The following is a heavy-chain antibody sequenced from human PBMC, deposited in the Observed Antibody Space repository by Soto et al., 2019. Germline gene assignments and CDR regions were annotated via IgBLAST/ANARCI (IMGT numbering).Heavy chain of an antibody. D-gene: IGHD3-10*01. Sequence: QVQLVQSGAEVKKPGSSVKVSCKASGGTFSSYAISWVRQAPGQGLEWMGGIIPIFGTANYAQKFQGRVTITAEKSTSTAYMELSSLRSEDTAVYYCARVSLVRGVILLSYYYYGMDVWGQGTTVTVSS. CDR2: IIPIFGTA. CDR1: GGTFSSYA. V-gene: IGHV1-69*06. CDR3: ARVSLVRGVILLSYYYYGMDV. J-gene: IGHJ6*02.